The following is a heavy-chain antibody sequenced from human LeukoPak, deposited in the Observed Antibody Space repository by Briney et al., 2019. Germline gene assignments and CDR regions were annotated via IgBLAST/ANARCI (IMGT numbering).Heavy chain of an antibody. CDR1: GFTFSSYA. D-gene: IGHD6-19*01. V-gene: IGHV3-30-3*01. CDR2: ISYDGSNK. CDR3: AFAAGYYFDY. Sequence: GGSLRLPCAASGFTFSSYAMHWVRQAPGKGLEWVAVISYDGSNKYYADSVKGRFTISRDNSKNTLYLQMNSLRAEDTAVYYCAFAAGYYFDYWGQGTLVTVSS. J-gene: IGHJ4*02.